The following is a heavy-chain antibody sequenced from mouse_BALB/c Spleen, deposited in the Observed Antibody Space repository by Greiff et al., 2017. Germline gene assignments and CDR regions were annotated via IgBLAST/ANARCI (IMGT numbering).Heavy chain of an antibody. J-gene: IGHJ4*01. CDR1: GFTFTDYY. D-gene: IGHD2-2*01. CDR2: IRNKANGYTT. CDR3: ERGWLRRRGYAMDY. V-gene: IGHV7-3*02. Sequence: EVMLVESGGGLVQPGGSLRLSCATSGFTFTDYYMSWVRQPPGKALEWLGFIRNKANGYTTEYSASVKGRFTISRDNSQSILYLQMNTLRAEDSAANDCERGWLRRRGYAMDYWGQGTSVTVSA.